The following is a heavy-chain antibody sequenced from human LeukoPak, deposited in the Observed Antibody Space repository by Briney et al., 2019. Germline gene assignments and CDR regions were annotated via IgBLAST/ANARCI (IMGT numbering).Heavy chain of an antibody. V-gene: IGHV3-30*02. Sequence: PGGSLRLSCATSGITFTTYGFHWVRQAPGKGLEWVTFIEYDGRGQYYRDSVKGRFTISRDSSKNTLFLQMSSLTIENAAMYYCARDISGQYLDSWGQGTLVTVSS. D-gene: IGHD1-20*01. CDR1: GITFTTYG. CDR2: IEYDGRGQ. J-gene: IGHJ4*02. CDR3: ARDISGQYLDS.